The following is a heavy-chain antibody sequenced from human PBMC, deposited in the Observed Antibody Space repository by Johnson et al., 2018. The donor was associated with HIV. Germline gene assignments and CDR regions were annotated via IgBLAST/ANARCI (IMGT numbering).Heavy chain of an antibody. J-gene: IGHJ3*02. CDR3: ARSLSSSWYEGAFAI. CDR2: IGTAGDT. V-gene: IGHV3-13*01. D-gene: IGHD6-13*01. Sequence: MLLVESGGGLVQPGGSLRLSCAASGFTFSSYDMHWVRQATGKGLEWVSAIGTAGDTYYPGSVKGRFTISRENAKNSLYLQMNSLRAGDTAVYYCARSLSSSWYEGAFAIWGQGTMVTVSS. CDR1: GFTFSSYD.